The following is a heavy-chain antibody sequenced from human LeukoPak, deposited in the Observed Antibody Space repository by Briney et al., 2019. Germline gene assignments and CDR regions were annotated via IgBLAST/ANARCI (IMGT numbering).Heavy chain of an antibody. V-gene: IGHV3-73*01. J-gene: IGHJ4*02. CDR2: IRSKANSYAT. CDR3: TRTAETTYSSGWYLHFDY. CDR1: GFTFIGSA. Sequence: PGGSLKIFCAASGFTFIGSARHWVRQASGKGLEWVGRIRSKANSYATAYAASVKGRFTISRDDSKNTAYLQMNSLKTEDTAVYYCTRTAETTYSSGWYLHFDYWGQGTLVTVSS. D-gene: IGHD6-19*01.